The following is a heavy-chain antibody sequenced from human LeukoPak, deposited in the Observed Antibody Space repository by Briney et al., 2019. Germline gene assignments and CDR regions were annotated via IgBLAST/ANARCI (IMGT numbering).Heavy chain of an antibody. J-gene: IGHJ6*02. CDR2: ISYDGSNK. CDR3: AKVGYDGPVGGMDV. CDR1: GFTFSSYG. Sequence: GRSLRLSCAASGFTFSSYGMHWVRQAPGKGLEWVAVISYDGSNKYYADSVKGRFTISRDNSKNTLYLQMNSLRAEDTAVYYCAKVGYDGPVGGMDVWGQGTTVTVSS. V-gene: IGHV3-30*18. D-gene: IGHD3-16*01.